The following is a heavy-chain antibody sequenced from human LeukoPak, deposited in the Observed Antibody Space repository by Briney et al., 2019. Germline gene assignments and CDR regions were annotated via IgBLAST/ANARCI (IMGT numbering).Heavy chain of an antibody. D-gene: IGHD2-21*01. Sequence: SETLSLTCTVSGASISSSSWTWIRQSPGKGLESLGFISNNGKTKYKSSFEGRVSMSLDTSKSQFSLTLSSVTAADTAVYFCARRIYSGTVRHLLYSFMDIWGKGTTVIVS. J-gene: IGHJ6*03. CDR3: ARRIYSGTVRHLLYSFMDI. V-gene: IGHV4-59*08. CDR1: GASISSSS. CDR2: ISNNGKT.